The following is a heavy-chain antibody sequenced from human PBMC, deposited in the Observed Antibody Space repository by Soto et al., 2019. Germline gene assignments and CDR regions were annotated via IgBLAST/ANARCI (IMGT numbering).Heavy chain of an antibody. CDR1: GFTVSSDS. J-gene: IGHJ6*02. V-gene: IGHV3-53*02. CDR2: LYSDNNT. CDR3: ARRYSAMGV. Sequence: EVQLVETGGDLIQPGGSLRLSCAASGFTVSSDSMTWVRQAPGKGLEWISILYSDNNTDYADSVKGRFSISRDTSKNMLYLQMNSLRAEDTAEYYCARRYSAMGVWGQGTTVTVSS.